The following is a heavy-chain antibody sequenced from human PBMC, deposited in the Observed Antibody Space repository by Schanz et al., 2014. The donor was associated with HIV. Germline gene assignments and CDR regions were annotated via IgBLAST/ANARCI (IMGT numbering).Heavy chain of an antibody. V-gene: IGHV3-9*01. CDR3: AKDNGWPLASYYGMDV. D-gene: IGHD6-19*01. J-gene: IGHJ6*02. CDR1: GFTFDDYA. CDR2: ISWNSGSI. Sequence: EVPLVESGGGLVQPGRSLRLSCAASGFTFDDYAMHWVRQAPGKGLEWVSGISWNSGSIGYADSVKGRFTISRDNAKNSLYLQMNSLRAEDTALYYCAKDNGWPLASYYGMDVWGQGTTVTVSS.